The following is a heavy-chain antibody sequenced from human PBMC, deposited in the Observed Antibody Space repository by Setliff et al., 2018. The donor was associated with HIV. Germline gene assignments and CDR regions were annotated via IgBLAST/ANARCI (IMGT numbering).Heavy chain of an antibody. Sequence: PGGSLRLSCAVSGFTFSSHWMVWVRQAPGKGLEWVANINQDGSEKNYVDSVKGRFTISRDNAKNSLFLQMNSLRAEDTAVYYCARGTPNIGIDHWGQGILVTVSS. CDR3: ARGTPNIGIDH. CDR2: INQDGSEK. V-gene: IGHV3-7*01. J-gene: IGHJ4*02. D-gene: IGHD1-26*01. CDR1: GFTFSSHW.